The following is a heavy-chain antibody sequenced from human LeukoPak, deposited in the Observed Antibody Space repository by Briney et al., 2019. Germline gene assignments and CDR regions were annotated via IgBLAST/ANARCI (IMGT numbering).Heavy chain of an antibody. CDR2: INPNSGGT. V-gene: IGHV1-2*02. CDR3: ARAPPITRGPFDP. D-gene: IGHD3-10*01. Sequence: GASVKVSCKASGYTFTGYYMHWVRQAPGQGLEWMGWINPNSGGTIYAKKSQGRVTMTRDTSISTVYMELSRLRSDDTAVYYCARAPPITRGPFDPWGQGTLVTVSS. CDR1: GYTFTGYY. J-gene: IGHJ5*02.